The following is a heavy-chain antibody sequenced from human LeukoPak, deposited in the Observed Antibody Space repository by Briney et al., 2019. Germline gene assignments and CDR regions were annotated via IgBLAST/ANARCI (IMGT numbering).Heavy chain of an antibody. CDR3: ARHVWLQPFDY. J-gene: IGHJ4*02. CDR1: GGSISSGNYY. CDR2: IYSSGST. V-gene: IGHV4-30-4*01. Sequence: PSETLSLTCTVSGGSISSGNYYWSWIRQPPGKGLEWIGYIYSSGSTYYSPSLKSRLTISVDTSKNQFSLKLSSVTAADTAVYYCARHVWLQPFDYWGQGTLVTVSS. D-gene: IGHD3-9*01.